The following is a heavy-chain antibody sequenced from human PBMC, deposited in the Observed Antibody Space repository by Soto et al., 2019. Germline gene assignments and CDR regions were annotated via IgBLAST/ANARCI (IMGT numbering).Heavy chain of an antibody. CDR2: IKQDGSEK. J-gene: IGHJ4*02. CDR1: GFTFSSYW. V-gene: IGHV3-7*01. Sequence: GGSLRLSCAASGFTFSSYWRSWVRQAPGKGLEWVANIKQDGSEKYYVDSVKGRFTISRDNAKNSLYLQMNSLRAEDTAVYYCARVAGGSNDYWGQGTLVTVSS. D-gene: IGHD2-15*01. CDR3: ARVAGGSNDY.